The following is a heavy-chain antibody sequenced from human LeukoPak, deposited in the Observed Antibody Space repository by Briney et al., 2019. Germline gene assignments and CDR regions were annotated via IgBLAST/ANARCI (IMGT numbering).Heavy chain of an antibody. CDR1: GFTVSSNY. V-gene: IGHV3-23*01. Sequence: PGGSLRLSCAASGFTVSSNYMSWVRQAPGKGLEWVSAISGSGGSTYYADSVKGRFTISRDNSKNTLYLQMNSLRAEDTAVYYCAKSPAGRVWFGELDYWGQGTLVTVSS. CDR3: AKSPAGRVWFGELDY. CDR2: ISGSGGST. J-gene: IGHJ4*02. D-gene: IGHD3-10*01.